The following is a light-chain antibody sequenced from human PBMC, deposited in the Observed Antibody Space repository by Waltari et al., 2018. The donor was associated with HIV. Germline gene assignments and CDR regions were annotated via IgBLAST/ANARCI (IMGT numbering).Light chain of an antibody. Sequence: QSALTHPPSASGSPGHSVTISCTGISSDVGGYKYVSWYQHHPGKAPKLMIYEDNRRPSGVPDRFSGSKSGNTASLTVSGLQADDEADYYCSSYAGTNRLFGGGTKLTVL. CDR1: SSDVGGYKY. CDR2: EDN. J-gene: IGLJ2*01. CDR3: SSYAGTNRL. V-gene: IGLV2-8*01.